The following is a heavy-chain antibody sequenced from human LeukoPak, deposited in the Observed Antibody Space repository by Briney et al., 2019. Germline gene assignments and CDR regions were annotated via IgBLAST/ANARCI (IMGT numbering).Heavy chain of an antibody. CDR3: ASPGAYSGSYSGI. CDR1: GFTFSSYS. V-gene: IGHV3-21*01. CDR2: VSSSSSYI. D-gene: IGHD1-26*01. J-gene: IGHJ3*02. Sequence: KPGGSLRLSCAASGFTFSSYSMNWVRQAPGKGLEWVSSVSSSSSYIYYADSVKGRFTISRDNAKNSLYLQMNSLRAEDTAVYYCASPGAYSGSYSGIWGQGTMVTVSS.